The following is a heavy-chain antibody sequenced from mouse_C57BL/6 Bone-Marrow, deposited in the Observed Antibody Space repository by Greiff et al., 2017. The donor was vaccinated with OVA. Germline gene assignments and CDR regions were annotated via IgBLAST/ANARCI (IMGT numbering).Heavy chain of an antibody. D-gene: IGHD4-1*01. J-gene: IGHJ4*01. CDR1: GFSFNTYA. CDR3: VRNWDVGMDY. CDR2: IRSKSNNYAT. Sequence: DVKLVESGGGLVQPKGSLKLSCAASGFSFNTYAMNWVRQAPGKGLEWVARIRSKSNNYATYYADSVKDRFTISRDDSESMLYLQMNNLKTEDTAMYYCVRNWDVGMDYWGQGTSVTVSS. V-gene: IGHV10-1*01.